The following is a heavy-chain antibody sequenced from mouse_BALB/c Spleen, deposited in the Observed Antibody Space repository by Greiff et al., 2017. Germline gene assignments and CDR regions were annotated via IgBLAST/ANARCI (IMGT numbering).Heavy chain of an antibody. J-gene: IGHJ4*01. V-gene: IGHV5-6*01. Sequence: EVHLVESGGGLVQPGGSRKLSCAASGFTFSSYGMSWVRQTPDKRLEWVATISSGGSYTYYPDSVKGRFTISRDNAKNTLYLQMSSLKSEDTAMYYCARHDGYDAMDYWGQGTSVTVSS. CDR1: GFTFSSYG. CDR3: ARHDGYDAMDY. D-gene: IGHD2-3*01. CDR2: ISSGGSYT.